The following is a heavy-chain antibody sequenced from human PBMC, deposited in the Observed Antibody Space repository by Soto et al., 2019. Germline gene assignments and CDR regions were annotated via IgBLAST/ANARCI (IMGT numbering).Heavy chain of an antibody. Sequence: QVQLVQSGAEVKKPGSSVKVSCKASGGTFSSYTISWVRQAPGQGLEWMGRIIPILGIANYAQKFQGRVTSTADKSTSTTYMELSSLRSEDTAVYYCARVDAPTKGWWGQGTLVTVSS. J-gene: IGHJ4*02. CDR1: GGTFSSYT. CDR2: IIPILGIA. V-gene: IGHV1-69*02. CDR3: ARVDAPTKGW. D-gene: IGHD5-12*01.